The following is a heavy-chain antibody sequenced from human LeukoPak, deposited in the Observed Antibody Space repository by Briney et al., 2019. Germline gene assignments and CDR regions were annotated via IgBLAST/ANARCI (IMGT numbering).Heavy chain of an antibody. V-gene: IGHV1-69*05. Sequence: GASVKVSCKASGCTFSSYAISWVRQAPGQGLEWMGGIIPIFGTANYAQKFQGRVTITTDESTNTADMELSSLGTEDTDVYYCARTCIVVATLGAGCFDYWGQGTLVTVSS. CDR3: ARTCIVVATLGAGCFDY. J-gene: IGHJ4*02. CDR2: IIPIFGTA. D-gene: IGHD1-26*01. CDR1: GCTFSSYA.